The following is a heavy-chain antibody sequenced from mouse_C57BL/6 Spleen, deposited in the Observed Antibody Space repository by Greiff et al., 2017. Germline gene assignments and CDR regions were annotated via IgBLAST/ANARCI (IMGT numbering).Heavy chain of an antibody. CDR1: GYAFTNYL. CDR2: INPGSGGT. CDR3: ARDEGVDY. J-gene: IGHJ4*01. Sequence: QVQLKESGAELVRPGTSVKVSCKASGYAFTNYLIEWVKQRPGQGLEWIGVINPGSGGTNYNEKFKGKATLTADKSSSTAYMQLSSLTSEDSAVYFCARDEGVDYWGQGTSVTVSS. V-gene: IGHV1-54*01.